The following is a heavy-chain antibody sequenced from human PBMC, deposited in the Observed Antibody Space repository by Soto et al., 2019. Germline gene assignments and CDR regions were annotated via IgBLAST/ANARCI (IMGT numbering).Heavy chain of an antibody. Sequence: EVQLVESGGGLVKPGGSLRLSCAASGFSFSSYSMNWVRQAPGKGLEWVSSISSSASHINYADSVKGRFTISRDNAKKSLYLQMNSLRAEDTAVYYCARGYTGYCSGGTWYWFDPWGQGTLVTVSS. J-gene: IGHJ5*02. CDR1: GFSFSSYS. V-gene: IGHV3-21*01. CDR2: ISSSASHI. CDR3: ARGYTGYCSGGTWYWFDP. D-gene: IGHD2-15*01.